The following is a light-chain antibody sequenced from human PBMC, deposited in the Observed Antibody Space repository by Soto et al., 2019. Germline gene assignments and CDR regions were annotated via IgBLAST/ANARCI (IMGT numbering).Light chain of an antibody. Sequence: EIVLTQSPGTLSLSPGERATLSCRASQSVSSSYLAWYQQKPGQAPRLLIYGASSRATGIPDRFSGSGSGTDFTLTSSRLEPEDFAAYDCQQYGSSLFTFGPGTKVDVK. CDR2: GAS. J-gene: IGKJ3*01. CDR3: QQYGSSLFT. V-gene: IGKV3-20*01. CDR1: QSVSSSY.